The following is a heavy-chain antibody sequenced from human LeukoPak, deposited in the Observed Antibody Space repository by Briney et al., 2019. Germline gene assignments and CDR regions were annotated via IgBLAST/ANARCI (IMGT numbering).Heavy chain of an antibody. V-gene: IGHV4-59*08. CDR1: GDFIGSVS. Sequence: SETLSLTCTVSGDFIGSVSWSWIRQPPGKGLECIGSLFHSGDTNYCPSLKSRLTISVDTSKKQLSLKLKSVTAADTAVYYCARLAFYYDRSGPADWYFDLWGRGTLVTVSS. D-gene: IGHD3-22*01. J-gene: IGHJ2*01. CDR3: ARLAFYYDRSGPADWYFDL. CDR2: LFHSGDT.